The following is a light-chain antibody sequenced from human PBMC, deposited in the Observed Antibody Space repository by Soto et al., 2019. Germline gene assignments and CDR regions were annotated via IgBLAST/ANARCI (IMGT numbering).Light chain of an antibody. CDR3: QQYGSSGT. Sequence: MIVTQSPATLSLSRLERAAACGRASQSVSSYLAWYQQKPGQAPRLLIYGASNRATGIPDRFSGSGSGTDFTLTISRLETEDFAVYYCQQYGSSGTFGQGTKVDI. J-gene: IGKJ1*01. V-gene: IGKV3-20*01. CDR2: GAS. CDR1: QSVSSY.